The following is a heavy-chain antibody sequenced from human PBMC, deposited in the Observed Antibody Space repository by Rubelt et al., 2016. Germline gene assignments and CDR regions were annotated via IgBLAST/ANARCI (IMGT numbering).Heavy chain of an antibody. CDR3: ARELGNSVLPVDY. J-gene: IGHJ4*02. V-gene: IGHV3-23*01. CDR1: GFTFSNYG. Sequence: SCVASGFTFSNYGMNWVRQGPGKGLEWVSVIGPGGDITYYADSVKGRFTISRDNAKNTLYLQMNSLRAEDTAIYYCARELGNSVLPVDYWGQGTLVTVSS. D-gene: IGHD4-23*01. CDR2: IGPGGDIT.